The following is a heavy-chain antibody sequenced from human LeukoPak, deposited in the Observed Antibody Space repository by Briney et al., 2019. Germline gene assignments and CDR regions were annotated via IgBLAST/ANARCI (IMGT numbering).Heavy chain of an antibody. J-gene: IGHJ4*02. D-gene: IGHD6-6*01. CDR3: ASADRGYSSSPFDY. CDR2: IWYDGSNK. Sequence: PGGSLRLSCAASGFTFSSYGMHWVRQAPGKGLEWVAVIWYDGSNKYYADSVKGRFTISRDNAKNSLYLQMNSLRAEDTAVYYCASADRGYSSSPFDYWGQGTLVTVSS. V-gene: IGHV3-33*03. CDR1: GFTFSSYG.